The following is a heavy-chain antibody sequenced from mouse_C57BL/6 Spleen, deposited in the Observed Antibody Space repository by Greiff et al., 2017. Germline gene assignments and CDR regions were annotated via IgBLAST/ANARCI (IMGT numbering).Heavy chain of an antibody. J-gene: IGHJ1*03. CDR3: ARLYGNYEYFDF. V-gene: IGHV5-17*01. D-gene: IGHD2-1*01. CDR2: ISSGSSTI. CDR1: GFTFSDYG. Sequence: EVMLVESGGGLVKPGGSLTLSCAASGFTFSDYGMHWVRQAPEKGLEWVAYISSGSSTIYYLDTVKGRFIISRDNAKNILFLQMSSLKSEDTAMYYCARLYGNYEYFDFWGTGTTVTVSS.